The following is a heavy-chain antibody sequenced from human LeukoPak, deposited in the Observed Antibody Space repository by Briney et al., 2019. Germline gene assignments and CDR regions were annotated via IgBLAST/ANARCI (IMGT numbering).Heavy chain of an antibody. D-gene: IGHD3-16*02. CDR1: GYTFTSYG. CDR2: ISAYNGNT. CDR3: AREGHYDYVWGSYRPFDY. V-gene: IGHV1-18*01. J-gene: IGHJ4*02. Sequence: ASVKVSCKASGYTFTSYGISWVRQAPGQGLEWMGWISAYNGNTNYAQKLQGRVTMTTDTSTSTAYMELRSLRSDDTAVYYCAREGHYDYVWGSYRPFDYWGQGTLVTVSS.